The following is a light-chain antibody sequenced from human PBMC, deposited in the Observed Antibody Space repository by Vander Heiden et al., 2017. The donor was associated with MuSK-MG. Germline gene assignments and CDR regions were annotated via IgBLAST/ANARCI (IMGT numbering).Light chain of an antibody. V-gene: IGLV3-19*01. J-gene: IGLJ2*01. CDR3: CSRANSGDHLPGV. CDR1: SPRSYY. CDR2: DEN. Sequence: SSELTPDPAVSVALGQTVRLTCQGYSPRSYYVSWHQQKTGQDPALVIIDENNRPSGIPDRFSGATSGDTASSITIGAQAEDEADYYYCSRANSGDHLPGVFGGGTKLTVL.